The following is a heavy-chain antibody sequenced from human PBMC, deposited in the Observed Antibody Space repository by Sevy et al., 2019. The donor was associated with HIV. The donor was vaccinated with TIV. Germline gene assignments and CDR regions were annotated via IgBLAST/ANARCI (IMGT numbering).Heavy chain of an antibody. CDR3: ARDGGCTSTSCLLYFDY. CDR1: GFTFNNYY. CDR2: ISSSSTYI. V-gene: IGHV3-21*01. D-gene: IGHD2-2*01. Sequence: GWSLRLSCAASGFTFNNYYMNWVRQAPGKGLEWVSSISSSSTYIYYADSVKGRFTISRDNAKNSLYLQMNSLRAEDTAVYYCARDGGCTSTSCLLYFDYWGQGTLVTVSS. J-gene: IGHJ4*02.